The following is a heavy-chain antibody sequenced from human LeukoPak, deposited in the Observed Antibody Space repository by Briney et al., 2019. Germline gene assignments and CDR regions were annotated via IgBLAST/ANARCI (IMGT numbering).Heavy chain of an antibody. V-gene: IGHV3-20*04. CDR1: GFTFDDYG. Sequence: GGSLRRSCAASGFTFDDYGMSWVRQAPGKGLEWVSGVSAINWNGGSTGYADSVKGRFTISRDNAKNSLYLQMNSLRAEDTAFYFCARDRASGWYRGDYDYWGQGTLVTVSS. J-gene: IGHJ4*02. CDR2: INWNGGST. CDR3: ARDRASGWYRGDYDY. D-gene: IGHD6-19*01.